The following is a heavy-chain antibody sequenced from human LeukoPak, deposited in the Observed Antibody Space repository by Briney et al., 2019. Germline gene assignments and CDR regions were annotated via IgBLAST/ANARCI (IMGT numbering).Heavy chain of an antibody. V-gene: IGHV3-48*04. CDR2: LSSSSSTI. D-gene: IGHD6-6*01. CDR1: GFTFSSYS. J-gene: IGHJ3*02. CDR3: ARDRREYSSSSFDAFDI. Sequence: PGGSLRLSCAASGFTFSSYSMNWVRQAPGKGLEWVSYLSSSSSTIYYADSVKGRFTISRDNAKNTLYLQMNSLRAEDTAVYYCARDRREYSSSSFDAFDIWGQGTMVTVSS.